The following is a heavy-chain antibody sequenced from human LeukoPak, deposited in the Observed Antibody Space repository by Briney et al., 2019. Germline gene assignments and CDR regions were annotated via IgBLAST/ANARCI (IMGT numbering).Heavy chain of an antibody. CDR1: GYTFTSYY. V-gene: IGHV1-46*03. CDR3: ARAVLEWSRYSRYYFDY. CDR2: INPSGGST. D-gene: IGHD3-3*01. J-gene: IGHJ4*02. Sequence: ASVKVSCKASGYTFTSYYMHWVRQAPGQGLEWMGIINPSGGSTSYAQKFQGRVTMTRDTSTSTVYMELSSLRSEDTAVYYRARAVLEWSRYSRYYFDYWGQGTLVTVSS.